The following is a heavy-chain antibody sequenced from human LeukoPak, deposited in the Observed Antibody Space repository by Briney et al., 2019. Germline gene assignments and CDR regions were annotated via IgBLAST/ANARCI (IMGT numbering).Heavy chain of an antibody. J-gene: IGHJ5*02. V-gene: IGHV4-30-2*01. CDR1: GGSISSGGYY. D-gene: IGHD3-10*01. CDR2: IYHSGST. CDR3: ARQDQVHYYGSGSYYKTPTRPYNWFDP. Sequence: SETLSLTCTVSGGSISSGGYYWSWIRQPPGKGLEWIEYIYHSGSTYYNPSLKSRVTISVDRSKNQFSLKLSSVTAADTAVYYCARQDQVHYYGSGSYYKTPTRPYNWFDPWGQGTLVTVSS.